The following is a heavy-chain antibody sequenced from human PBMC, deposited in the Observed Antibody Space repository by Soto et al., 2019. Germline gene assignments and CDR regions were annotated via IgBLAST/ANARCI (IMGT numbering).Heavy chain of an antibody. Sequence: PSETLSLTCTVSGGSISSYYWSWIRQPPGKGLEWIGYIYYSGSTNYNPSLKSRVTISVDTSKNQFSLKLSSVTAADTAVYYCARQKLGGYDTYYFDDWGQGTRVTVAS. J-gene: IGHJ4*02. D-gene: IGHD5-12*01. CDR2: IYYSGST. V-gene: IGHV4-59*08. CDR3: ARQKLGGYDTYYFDD. CDR1: GGSISSYY.